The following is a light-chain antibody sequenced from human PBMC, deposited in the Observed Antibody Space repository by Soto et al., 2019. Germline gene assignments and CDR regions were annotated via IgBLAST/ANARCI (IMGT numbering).Light chain of an antibody. Sequence: QSVLTQPPSVSGAPGQRVTISCTGSSSNIGAGYDVHWYQQLPGTAPKLLIYGNSIRPSGVPDRFSGSKSGTSASLAITGLQAEDEADYYCQSYDGSLSGLFVVFGGGTKLTVL. CDR2: GNS. CDR3: QSYDGSLSGLFVV. CDR1: SSNIGAGYD. V-gene: IGLV1-40*01. J-gene: IGLJ2*01.